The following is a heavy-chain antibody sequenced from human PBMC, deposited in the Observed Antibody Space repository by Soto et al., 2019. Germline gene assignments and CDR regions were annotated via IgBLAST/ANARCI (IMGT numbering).Heavy chain of an antibody. CDR3: ATAAEDVLLWFGELFLDY. CDR2: ISGSGGST. CDR1: GFTFSSYA. J-gene: IGHJ4*02. D-gene: IGHD3-10*01. Sequence: GGSLRLSCAASGFTFSSYAMSWVRQAPGKGLEWVSAISGSGGSTYYADSVKGRFTISRDNSKNTLYLQMNSLRAEDTAVYYCATAAEDVLLWFGELFLDYWGQGTLVTVSS. V-gene: IGHV3-23*01.